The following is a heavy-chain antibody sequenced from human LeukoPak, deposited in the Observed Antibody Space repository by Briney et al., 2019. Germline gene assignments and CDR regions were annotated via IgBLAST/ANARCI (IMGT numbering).Heavy chain of an antibody. V-gene: IGHV3-23*01. CDR1: GFTFSSYA. J-gene: IGHJ4*02. D-gene: IGHD3-10*01. CDR3: AKSITMVRGVIPFDY. CDR2: ISGSGGST. Sequence: PGRSLRLSCAASGFTFSSYAMSWVRQAPGKGLEWVSAISGSGGSTYYADSVKGRFTISRDNSKNTLYLQMNSLRAEDTAVYYCAKSITMVRGVIPFDYWGQGTLVTVSS.